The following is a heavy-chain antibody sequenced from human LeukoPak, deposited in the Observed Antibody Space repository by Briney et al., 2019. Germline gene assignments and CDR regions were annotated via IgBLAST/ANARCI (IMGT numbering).Heavy chain of an antibody. Sequence: GQSLRLSCGASGFTLGTYIMHWVRQATGKGLQGVAAVASDGSKTFYIESVRGRFTISRDNSKNTLYLQMNTLRAEDTAVYFCARERQDTIVHSGAFDIWGQGTMVTVSS. CDR2: VASDGSKT. D-gene: IGHD3-10*01. J-gene: IGHJ3*02. V-gene: IGHV3-30-3*01. CDR1: GFTLGTYI. CDR3: ARERQDTIVHSGAFDI.